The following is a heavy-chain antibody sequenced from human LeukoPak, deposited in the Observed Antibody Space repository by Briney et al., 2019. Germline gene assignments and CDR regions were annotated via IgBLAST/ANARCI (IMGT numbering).Heavy chain of an antibody. CDR3: ARCPSGYYEPCFDY. CDR1: GGTFSSYA. D-gene: IGHD3-3*01. V-gene: IGHV1-69*01. Sequence: GSSVKVSCKASGGTFSSYAISWVRQAPGQGLEWMGGIIPIFGTANYAQKFQGRVTITADESTSTAYMELSSLGSEDTAVYYCARCPSGYYEPCFDYWGQGTLVTVSS. CDR2: IIPIFGTA. J-gene: IGHJ4*02.